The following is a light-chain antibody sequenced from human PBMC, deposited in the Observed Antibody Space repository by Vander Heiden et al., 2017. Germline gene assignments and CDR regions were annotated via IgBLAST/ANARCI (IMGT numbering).Light chain of an antibody. V-gene: IGLV2-23*02. CDR3: CSYAGPDTYV. CDR1: SNDVGNYNL. CDR2: DVS. J-gene: IGLJ1*01. Sequence: QSALTQPASVSGSPGPSIHISCTGTSNDVGNYNLVSWYQQHPGKAPKLIIYDVSERPSGVSDRFSGSKSGNTASLTISGLQAEDEADYYCCSYAGPDTYVFGTVTKVTVL.